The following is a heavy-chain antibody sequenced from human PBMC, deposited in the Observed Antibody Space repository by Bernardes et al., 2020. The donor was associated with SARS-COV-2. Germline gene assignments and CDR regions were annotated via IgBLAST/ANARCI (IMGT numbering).Heavy chain of an antibody. CDR2: INYSGST. CDR1: GASFSAYY. J-gene: IGHJ3*02. Sequence: ETLSLTCGVYGASFSAYYWIWIRQSPGKGLEWVGQINYSGSTTYNPSLKSRVTISVDTSKNQVSLRLSSVTAADTAVYYCTRVSENAFDIWGQGTVVTVSS. CDR3: TRVSENAFDI. D-gene: IGHD6-19*01. V-gene: IGHV4-34*01.